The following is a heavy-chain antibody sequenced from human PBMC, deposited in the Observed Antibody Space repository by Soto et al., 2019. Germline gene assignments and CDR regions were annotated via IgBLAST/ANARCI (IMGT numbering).Heavy chain of an antibody. CDR2: IDASGGYT. Sequence: EVQLLESGGGLLQPGRSLRLSCAASGFTFTDYAMSWVRQAPGKGLEWVSLIDASGGYTYYADSVKGRFTISRDNSRNTLYLQKNSLRAEDTGVYYCAKDPKAGPPYYFDFWGQGSLVTVSS. CDR3: AKDPKAGPPYYFDF. CDR1: GFTFTDYA. J-gene: IGHJ4*02. D-gene: IGHD6-13*01. V-gene: IGHV3-23*01.